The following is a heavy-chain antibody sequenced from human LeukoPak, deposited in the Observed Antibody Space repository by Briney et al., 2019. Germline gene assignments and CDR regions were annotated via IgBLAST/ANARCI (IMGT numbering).Heavy chain of an antibody. Sequence: SQTLSLTCAISGDSVSSNSAAWNWIRQSPSRGLEWLGRTYYRSKWYNDYAVSVKSRVTINPDTSKNHFSLQLNSVTPEDTAVYYCARGSKPVITPSSTDEYFQHWGQGTLVTVSS. CDR2: TYYRSKWYN. D-gene: IGHD4-23*01. J-gene: IGHJ1*01. CDR3: ARGSKPVITPSSTDEYFQH. V-gene: IGHV6-1*01. CDR1: GDSVSSNSAA.